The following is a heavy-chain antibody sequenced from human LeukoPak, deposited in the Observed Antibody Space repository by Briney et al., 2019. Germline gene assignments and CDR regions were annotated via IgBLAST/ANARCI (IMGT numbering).Heavy chain of an antibody. CDR3: AKDRYSSSSTFTVNPFDY. J-gene: IGHJ4*02. Sequence: GGSLRLSCAASGFTLSSYAMSWVRQAPGKGLEWVSAISGSGGSTYYADSVKGRFTISRDNSQNTLDLQMNSLRLEDTAIYYCAKDRYSSSSTFTVNPFDYWGQGILVTVSS. D-gene: IGHD6-13*01. CDR2: ISGSGGST. V-gene: IGHV3-23*01. CDR1: GFTLSSYA.